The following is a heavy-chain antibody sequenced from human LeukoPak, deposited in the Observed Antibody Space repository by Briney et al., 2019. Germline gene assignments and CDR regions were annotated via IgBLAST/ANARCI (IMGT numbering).Heavy chain of an antibody. Sequence: GGSLRLSCAASGFTFSSYWMHWVRQAPGKGLVWVSRINSDGSSTSYADSVKGRFTISRDNAKNTLYLQMNSLSAEDTAVYYCARDQDIVLMVYASYAFDIWGQGTMVTVSS. CDR2: INSDGSST. CDR1: GFTFSSYW. J-gene: IGHJ3*02. CDR3: ARDQDIVLMVYASYAFDI. D-gene: IGHD2-8*01. V-gene: IGHV3-74*01.